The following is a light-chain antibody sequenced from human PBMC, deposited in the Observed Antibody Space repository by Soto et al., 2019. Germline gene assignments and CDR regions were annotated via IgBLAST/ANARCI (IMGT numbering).Light chain of an antibody. CDR1: QSVSSN. Sequence: EIVMTQSPATLSVSPGQRATLSCRASQSVSSNLAWYQQKPGQPPRLLIYGASTRAIGVPARFSGSGSGTEFTLTISSLQSADFAVYYCQQFNNWPLTFGGGTKVEIK. J-gene: IGKJ4*01. V-gene: IGKV3-15*01. CDR2: GAS. CDR3: QQFNNWPLT.